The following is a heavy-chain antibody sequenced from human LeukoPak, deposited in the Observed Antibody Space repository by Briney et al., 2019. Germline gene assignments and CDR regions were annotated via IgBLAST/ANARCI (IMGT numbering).Heavy chain of an antibody. CDR3: ARENNWNMRIGYYYYGMDV. CDR1: GYTFTSYG. D-gene: IGHD1/OR15-1a*01. Sequence: ASVNVSCKASGYTFTSYGISWVRQAPGQGLEWMGWICAYNGNTNYTQKLQGRVTMTTDTSTSTASMELRSLRSDDTAVYYCARENNWNMRIGYYYYGMDVWGQGTTVTVSS. V-gene: IGHV1-18*01. J-gene: IGHJ6*02. CDR2: ICAYNGNT.